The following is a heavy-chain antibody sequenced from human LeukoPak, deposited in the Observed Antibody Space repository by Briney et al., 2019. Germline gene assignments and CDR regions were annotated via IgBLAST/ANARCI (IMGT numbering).Heavy chain of an antibody. V-gene: IGHV3-23*01. D-gene: IGHD1-26*01. J-gene: IGHJ4*02. CDR3: ARRVGGTPDY. CDR1: GFLISNDV. CDR2: IGADGHST. Sequence: GGSLRLSCAASGFLISNDVMTWVPQAPGKGLEWVSAIGADGHSTDYANSVKGRFTISRDNSKNTLYLQMNSLSAEDTALYYCARRVGGTPDYWGRGTLVTVSS.